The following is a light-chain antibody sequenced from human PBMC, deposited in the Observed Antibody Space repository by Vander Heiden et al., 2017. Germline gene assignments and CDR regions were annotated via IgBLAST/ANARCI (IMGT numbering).Light chain of an antibody. CDR3: SSYAGNNNLI. J-gene: IGLJ2*01. Sequence: QSALTHPPSPSGSPGQSVPLSCTATNSDIGGYSYVSCYQQYPCSAPKLMLFDINQRASGVPKRFSGFKSGNTAYLTGSGLQAEDEGDYYCSSYAGNNNLIFGGGTTLTVL. CDR2: DIN. V-gene: IGLV2-8*01. CDR1: NSDIGGYSY.